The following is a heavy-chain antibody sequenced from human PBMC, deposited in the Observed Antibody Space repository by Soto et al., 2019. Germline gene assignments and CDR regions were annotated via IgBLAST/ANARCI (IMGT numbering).Heavy chain of an antibody. CDR3: ARAYSSGWWRNDAFDI. V-gene: IGHV1-3*01. Sequence: ASVKVSCKASGYTFTSYAMHWVRRAPGQRLEWMGWINAGNGNTKYSQKFQGRVTITRNTSASTAYMELSSLRSEDTAVYYCARAYSSGWWRNDAFDIWGQGTMVTVSS. D-gene: IGHD6-19*01. CDR2: INAGNGNT. J-gene: IGHJ3*02. CDR1: GYTFTSYA.